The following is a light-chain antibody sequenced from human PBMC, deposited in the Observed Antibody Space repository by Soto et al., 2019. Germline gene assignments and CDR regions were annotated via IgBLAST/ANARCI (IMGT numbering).Light chain of an antibody. CDR2: DAS. Sequence: ETVLTQSPATLSLSPGERATLSCRASQSVSSYLAWYQQKPGQAPRLLIYDASNRATGIPARFSGSGSGTDFTLTISSLEPEDFAVYYCQQRSNWPPDKYTFGQGTKLEI. CDR3: QQRSNWPPDKYT. CDR1: QSVSSY. V-gene: IGKV3-11*01. J-gene: IGKJ2*01.